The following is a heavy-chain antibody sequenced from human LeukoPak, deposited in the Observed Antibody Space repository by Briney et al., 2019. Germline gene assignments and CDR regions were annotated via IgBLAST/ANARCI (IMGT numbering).Heavy chain of an antibody. CDR1: GYIFTGYF. CDR2: SNPNWGGT. V-gene: IGHV1-2*02. Sequence: ASVKVSCKSSGYIFTGYFIHGVRQAAGQGVAWMGWSNPNWGGTNFAQRFQGRVTMTRDTPFSAAYMYVSRLRAGDTAVYYCARDLEDTEWLRADCGQGSLVTVPS. J-gene: IGHJ4*02. D-gene: IGHD5-12*01. CDR3: ARDLEDTEWLRAD.